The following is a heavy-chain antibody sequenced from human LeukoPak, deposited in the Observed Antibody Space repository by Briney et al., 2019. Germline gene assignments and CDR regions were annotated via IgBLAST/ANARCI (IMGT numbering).Heavy chain of an antibody. D-gene: IGHD6-19*01. J-gene: IGHJ4*02. CDR1: GDSISNYY. V-gene: IGHV4-59*01. Sequence: SETLSLTCTVSGDSISNYYWSWIRQPPGKGLEWIGSVYYSGRSSYNPSLTSRVTISVDTSKNQFSLKLTSVTAADTAVYYCASSGHYYFDYWGQGTLVTVSS. CDR3: ASSGHYYFDY. CDR2: VYYSGRS.